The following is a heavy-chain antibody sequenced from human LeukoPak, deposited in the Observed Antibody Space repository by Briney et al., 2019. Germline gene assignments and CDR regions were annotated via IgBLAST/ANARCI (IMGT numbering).Heavy chain of an antibody. CDR2: INHSGST. CDR3: ARGDLSYLSYYGSGRPNFDY. D-gene: IGHD3-10*01. V-gene: IGHV4-34*01. Sequence: SETLSLTCAVYGGSFSGYYWSWIRQPPGKGLEWIGEINHSGSTNYNPSLKSRVTISVDTSKNQFSLKLSSVSAADTAVYYCARGDLSYLSYYGSGRPNFDYWGQGTLVTVSS. J-gene: IGHJ4*02. CDR1: GGSFSGYY.